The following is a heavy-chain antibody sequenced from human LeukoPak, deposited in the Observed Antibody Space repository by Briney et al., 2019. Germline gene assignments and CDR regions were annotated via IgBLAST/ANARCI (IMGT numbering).Heavy chain of an antibody. CDR1: GFTFSSYA. CDR3: ANHPITMVRGVAYYYGMDV. V-gene: IGHV3-23*01. Sequence: GGSLRLSCAASGFTFSSYAMSWVRQAPGKGLEWVSAISGSGGSTYYADSVKGQFTISRDNSKNTLYLQMNSLRAEDTAVYYCANHPITMVRGVAYYYGMDVWGQGTTVTVSS. CDR2: ISGSGGST. D-gene: IGHD3-10*01. J-gene: IGHJ6*02.